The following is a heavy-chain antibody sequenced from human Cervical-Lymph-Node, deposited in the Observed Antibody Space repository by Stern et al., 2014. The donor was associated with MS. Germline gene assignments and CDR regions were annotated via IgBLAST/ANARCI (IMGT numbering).Heavy chain of an antibody. CDR1: GAPINSGGYY. CDR2: TYYTESI. CDR3: ASTSQEYFHH. J-gene: IGHJ1*01. V-gene: IGHV4-31*03. D-gene: IGHD2/OR15-2a*01. Sequence: VQLVESGPGLVKPSQTLSLTCTVSGAPINSGGYYWSWIRQHPGKGLEWIGYTYYTESIYYNTSLKSRVTISKDTSKNQFSLKLNSVTAADTAVYYCASTSQEYFHHWGQGTLVTVSS.